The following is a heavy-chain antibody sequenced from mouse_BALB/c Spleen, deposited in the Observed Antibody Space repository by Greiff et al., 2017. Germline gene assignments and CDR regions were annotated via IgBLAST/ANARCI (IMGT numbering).Heavy chain of an antibody. CDR2: IDTSDSYT. CDR1: GYTFTDYW. Sequence: QVQLQQPGAELVMPGASVKMSCKASGYTFTDYWMHWVKQRPGQGLEWIGAIDTSDSYTSYNQKFKGKATLTVDESSSTAYMQLSSLTSEDSAVYYCARWGYYGSTGYFDYWGQGTTRTVSS. CDR3: ARWGYYGSTGYFDY. J-gene: IGHJ2*01. V-gene: IGHV1-69*01. D-gene: IGHD1-1*01.